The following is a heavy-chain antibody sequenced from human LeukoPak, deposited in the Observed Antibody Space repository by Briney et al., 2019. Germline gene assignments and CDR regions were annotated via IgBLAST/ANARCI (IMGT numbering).Heavy chain of an antibody. CDR3: ARIMVRGVIGSGGMDV. Sequence: SVKVSCKASGGTFSNYAISWVRQAPGQGLEWMGGIIPIFGTANYAQKFQGRVTITADKSTSTAYMELSSLRSEDTAVYYCARIMVRGVIGSGGMDVWGKGTTVTVSS. CDR1: GGTFSNYA. V-gene: IGHV1-69*06. D-gene: IGHD3-10*01. J-gene: IGHJ6*04. CDR2: IIPIFGTA.